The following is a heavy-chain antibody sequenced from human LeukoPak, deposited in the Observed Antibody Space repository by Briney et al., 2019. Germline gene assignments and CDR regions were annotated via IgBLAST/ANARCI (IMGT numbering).Heavy chain of an antibody. CDR2: VYYDGST. V-gene: IGHV4-59*08. CDR3: ASSPYYYDSSGYSWFGP. J-gene: IGHJ5*02. Sequence: PSETLSLTCTVSGGSITNYYWSWIRQPPGKGLEWLGYVYYDGSTNFNPSVKSRVTMAVDTSKNQFSLQLNSVTAADTAVYYCASSPYYYDSSGYSWFGPWGQGTLVIVSS. D-gene: IGHD3-22*01. CDR1: GGSITNYY.